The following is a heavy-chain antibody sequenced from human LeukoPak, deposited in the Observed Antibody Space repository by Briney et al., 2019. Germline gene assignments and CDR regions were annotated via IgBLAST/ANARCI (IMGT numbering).Heavy chain of an antibody. V-gene: IGHV3-23*01. CDR3: AKSAGGYVFVY. J-gene: IGHJ4*02. Sequence: GGSLRLSCAASGFTLSNYAMSWVRQAPGKGLERVSSISDSGDSTYYADSVEGRFSISRDNSKNTLYLQMNSLRAEDTAVYYCAKSAGGYVFVYWGQGTLVTVSS. CDR2: ISDSGDST. CDR1: GFTLSNYA. D-gene: IGHD2-8*02.